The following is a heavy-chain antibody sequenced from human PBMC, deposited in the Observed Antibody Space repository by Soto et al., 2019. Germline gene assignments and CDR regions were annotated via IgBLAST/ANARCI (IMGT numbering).Heavy chain of an antibody. CDR3: ARERQVGPSSGRFDP. V-gene: IGHV4-31*03. CDR1: ADSLNSDSVY. Sequence: PSQTLSLPCSVNADSLNSDSVYWSWIRQSPGKGFEYIGYITYNGRTFYNPSLKSRVTMPVDTPKNQFSLEVRSVTAADTAVYYCARERQVGPSSGRFDPWGQGTLVTVSS. J-gene: IGHJ5*02. CDR2: ITYNGRT.